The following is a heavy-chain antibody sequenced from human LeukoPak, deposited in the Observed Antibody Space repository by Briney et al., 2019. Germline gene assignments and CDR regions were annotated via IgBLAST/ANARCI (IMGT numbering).Heavy chain of an antibody. J-gene: IGHJ4*02. Sequence: SETLSLTCAVYGGSFSGYYWSWIRQPPGKGLEWIGEINHSGSTNYNPSLKSRVTISVDTSKNQFSLKLSSVTAADTAVYYCARGRIAAAEAHYFDYWGQGTPVTVSS. CDR1: GGSFSGYY. CDR3: ARGRIAAAEAHYFDY. V-gene: IGHV4-34*01. D-gene: IGHD6-13*01. CDR2: INHSGST.